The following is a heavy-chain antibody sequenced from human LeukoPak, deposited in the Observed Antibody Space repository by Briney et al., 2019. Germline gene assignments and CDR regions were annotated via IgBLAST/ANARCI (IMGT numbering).Heavy chain of an antibody. J-gene: IGHJ4*02. V-gene: IGHV3-21*04. CDR1: GFTFSSYS. CDR3: ARDPSNTSGRNLFFDY. D-gene: IGHD6-19*01. Sequence: PGGSLRLSCAASGFTFSSYSMNWVRQAPGKGLEWVSSISSSSSYIYYADSVKGRFTISRDNAKNSVYLQMNSLRAEDTAVYYCARDPSNTSGRNLFFDYWGQGTLVTVSS. CDR2: ISSSSSYI.